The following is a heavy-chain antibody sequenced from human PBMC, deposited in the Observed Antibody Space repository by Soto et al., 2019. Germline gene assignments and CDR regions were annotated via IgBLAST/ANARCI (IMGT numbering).Heavy chain of an antibody. J-gene: IGHJ6*02. CDR3: AGERRGTVVTPIHYYYGMDV. V-gene: IGHV1-69*01. CDR1: GGTFSSYA. Sequence: QVQLVQSGAEVKKPGSSVKVSCKASGGTFSSYAISWVRQAPGQGLEWMGGIIPIFGTANYAQKFQGRVTITADESTSTAYMALSRLRSEDTAVYYCAGERRGTVVTPIHYYYGMDVWGQGTTVTVSS. CDR2: IIPIFGTA. D-gene: IGHD2-21*02.